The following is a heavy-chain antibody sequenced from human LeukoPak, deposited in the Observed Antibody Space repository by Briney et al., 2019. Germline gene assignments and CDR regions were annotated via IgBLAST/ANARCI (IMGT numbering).Heavy chain of an antibody. J-gene: IGHJ4*02. Sequence: GGSLRLSCAASGHTFSSYNMNWVRQAPGKGLEWVSSISSSSSYIYYADSVKGRFTISRDNAKNSLYLQMNSLRAEDTAVYYCARDRGSSGYPFDYWGQGTLVTVSS. CDR1: GHTFSSYN. D-gene: IGHD3-22*01. CDR3: ARDRGSSGYPFDY. CDR2: ISSSSSYI. V-gene: IGHV3-21*01.